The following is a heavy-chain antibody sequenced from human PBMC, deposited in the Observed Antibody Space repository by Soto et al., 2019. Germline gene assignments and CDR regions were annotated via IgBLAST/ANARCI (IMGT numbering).Heavy chain of an antibody. V-gene: IGHV1-69*12. CDR2: IIPIFGTA. J-gene: IGHJ6*02. CDR3: ARHSSSSYYYYGMDV. Sequence: QVQLVQSGAEVKKPGSSVKVSCKASGGTFSSYAISWVRQAPGQGLEWMGGIIPIFGTANYAQQFQGRVTITADESTSPAYRELSNLRSEDTAVYYCARHSSSSYYYYGMDVWGQGTTVTVSS. CDR1: GGTFSSYA. D-gene: IGHD6-6*01.